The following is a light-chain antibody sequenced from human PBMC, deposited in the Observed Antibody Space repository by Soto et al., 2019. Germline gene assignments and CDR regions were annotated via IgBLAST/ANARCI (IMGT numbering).Light chain of an antibody. CDR1: QSISSW. CDR2: KAS. V-gene: IGKV1-5*03. Sequence: DIQMTQSPSTLSASVGDRVTITCRASQSISSWLAWYQQKPGKAPKLLIYKASSLEAGVPSRFSGSGSGTEFTLTITSLQPDDFTPYYSQQYSTFGQGTKVEIK. CDR3: QQYST. J-gene: IGKJ1*01.